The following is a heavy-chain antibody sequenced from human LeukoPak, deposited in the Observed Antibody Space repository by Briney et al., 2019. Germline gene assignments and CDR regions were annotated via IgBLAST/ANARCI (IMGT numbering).Heavy chain of an antibody. CDR3: ARLASTRWHFDY. CDR1: GFTFSSYS. D-gene: IGHD4-23*01. Sequence: PGGSLRLSCAASGFTFSSYSMNWVRQAPGKGLEWVSSISSSSGYIYYADSVKGRFTISRDNAKNSLYLQMNSLRAEDTAVYYCARLASTRWHFDYWGQGTLVTVSS. V-gene: IGHV3-21*01. J-gene: IGHJ4*02. CDR2: ISSSSGYI.